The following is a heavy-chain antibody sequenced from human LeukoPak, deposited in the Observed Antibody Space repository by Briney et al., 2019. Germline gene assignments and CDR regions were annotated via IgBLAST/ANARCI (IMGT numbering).Heavy chain of an antibody. CDR3: ARSGSSGPSDFDY. CDR2: INPNSGGT. V-gene: IGHV1-2*02. Sequence: ASVKVSCKASGYTFTGYYMHWVRQAPGQGLEWMGWINPNSGGTNYAQKFQGRVTMTRDTSISTAYMELSRLRSDDTAVYYCARSGSSGPSDFDYWGQGTLVTVSS. CDR1: GYTFTGYY. J-gene: IGHJ4*02. D-gene: IGHD6-19*01.